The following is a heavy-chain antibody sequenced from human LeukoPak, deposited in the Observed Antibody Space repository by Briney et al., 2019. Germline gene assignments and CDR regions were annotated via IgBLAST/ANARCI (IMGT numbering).Heavy chain of an antibody. CDR3: AKGSMTTVTKGTY. Sequence: PGGSLRLSCAASGFTFSSYGMHWVRQAPGKGLEWVAFIRYDGSNKYYADSVKGRFTISRDNSKNTLYLQMNSLRAEDTAVYYCAKGSMTTVTKGTYWGQGTLVIVSS. J-gene: IGHJ4*02. CDR1: GFTFSSYG. D-gene: IGHD4-17*01. V-gene: IGHV3-30*02. CDR2: IRYDGSNK.